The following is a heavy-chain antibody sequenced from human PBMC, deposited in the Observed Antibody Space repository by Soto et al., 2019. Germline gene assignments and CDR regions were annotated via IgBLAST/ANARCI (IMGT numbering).Heavy chain of an antibody. D-gene: IGHD3-3*02. V-gene: IGHV3-15*01. J-gene: IGHJ3*02. CDR3: TKVLALPPNDAFDI. Sequence: EGQLVESGGGLVEPGGSLRLSCAASGFNFNVAWMNWVRQAPGKGLEWLGRIKSKGGGETTEYVAFVKGRFTNSRDDSKNTLYLQMNSLKSEDTAVYYCTKVLALPPNDAFDIWGQGTMVTVSS. CDR1: GFNFNVAW. CDR2: IKSKGGGETT.